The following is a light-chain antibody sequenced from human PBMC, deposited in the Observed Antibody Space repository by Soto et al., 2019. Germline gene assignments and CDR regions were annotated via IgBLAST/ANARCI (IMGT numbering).Light chain of an antibody. CDR3: HHFGSSPET. J-gene: IGKJ1*01. CDR1: QSIGTY. Sequence: EIVLTQSPATLSLSPGERATLSCRASQSIGTYLAWYQQKPGQAPRLPIYDASNRATGIPARFSGGGSGTDFTLTISTLEPDDFAVYYCHHFGSSPETFGQGTKVDIK. V-gene: IGKV3-11*01. CDR2: DAS.